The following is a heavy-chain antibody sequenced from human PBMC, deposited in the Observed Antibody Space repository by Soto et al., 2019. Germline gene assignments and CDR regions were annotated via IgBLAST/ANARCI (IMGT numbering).Heavy chain of an antibody. CDR3: ARAEYATSWVGIVHTGVHGVEIDC. Sequence: QVKLVQSGAEVKKAGASVKVSCKASGYTFISYGIAWVRQAPGQGLEWMGWISTYNGKTNYAQKFQDRVTMTTDTSESTDYMDVRSLRSDDTALYYCARAEYATSWVGIVHTGVHGVEIDCWVQGTLVTVAS. D-gene: IGHD2-2*01. CDR1: GYTFISYG. J-gene: IGHJ4*02. V-gene: IGHV1-18*01. CDR2: ISTYNGKT.